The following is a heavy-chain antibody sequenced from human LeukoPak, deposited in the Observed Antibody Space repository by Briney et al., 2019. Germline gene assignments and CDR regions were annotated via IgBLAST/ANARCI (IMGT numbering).Heavy chain of an antibody. V-gene: IGHV3-11*06. Sequence: PGGSLRLFCAASGFTFSDTYMSWIRQPPGKGLEWVSYISGSSSDIKYADSVRGRFTVSRDNAKNTLYVQMNSLRVEDSAVYYCVRGAPSAADWGQGTLVTVSS. CDR3: VRGAPSAAD. J-gene: IGHJ4*02. CDR2: ISGSSSDI. CDR1: GFTFSDTY.